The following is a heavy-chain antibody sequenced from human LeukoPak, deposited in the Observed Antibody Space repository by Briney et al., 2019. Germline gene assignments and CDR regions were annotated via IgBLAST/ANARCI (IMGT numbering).Heavy chain of an antibody. CDR2: INSDGSST. D-gene: IGHD5-12*01. CDR1: GGTFSSYW. V-gene: IGHV3-74*01. CDR3: AVGYSFDY. J-gene: IGHJ4*02. Sequence: PGGSLRLSCAASGGTFSSYWMHWVRQAPGKGLVWVARINSDGSSTNYADSVKGRFTISRENAKKTLYMQLHSLSAEDTAVYYCAVGYSFDYWRQGTLLTVSS.